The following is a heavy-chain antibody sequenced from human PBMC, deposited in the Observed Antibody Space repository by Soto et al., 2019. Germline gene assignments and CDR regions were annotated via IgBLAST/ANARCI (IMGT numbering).Heavy chain of an antibody. V-gene: IGHV3-15*01. CDR1: DFAFNGAW. Sequence: EVQLVESGGGLVKPGGSLRLSCAASDFAFNGAWMSWVRQAPGKGLEWVGRIKSKTDGETTDYAAPVKGRFTISRDDSRNTLFLQMNTLKTADTAVYYCTTDGHFDYWGQGTLVTVSS. J-gene: IGHJ4*02. CDR3: TTDGHFDY. CDR2: IKSKTDGETT.